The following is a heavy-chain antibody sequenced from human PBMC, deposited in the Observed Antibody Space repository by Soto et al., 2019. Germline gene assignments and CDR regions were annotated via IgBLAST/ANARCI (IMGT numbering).Heavy chain of an antibody. CDR2: IWYDGSDK. CDR3: AREGLVWLGEGWFDP. Sequence: QVQLVESGGGVVQPGRSLRLSCAASGFNFRSYGMHWVRQAPGKGLEWVAVIWYDGSDKYYADSVKGRFTISRDNSKNALYRQMNSLRAEDTAVYYCAREGLVWLGEGWFDPWGEGTLVTVSS. D-gene: IGHD4-17*01. CDR1: GFNFRSYG. J-gene: IGHJ5*02. V-gene: IGHV3-33*01.